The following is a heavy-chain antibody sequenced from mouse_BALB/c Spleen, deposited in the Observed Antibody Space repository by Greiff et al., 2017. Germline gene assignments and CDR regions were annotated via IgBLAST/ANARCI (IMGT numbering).Heavy chain of an antibody. CDR3: ARPYYGSSSFAY. CDR1: GYTFTDYN. J-gene: IGHJ3*01. D-gene: IGHD1-1*01. Sequence: EVQLQQSGPELVKPGASVKISCKASGYTFTDYNMHWVKQSHGKSLEWIGYIYPYNGGTGYNQKFKSKATLTVDNSSSTAYMELRSLTSEDSAVYYCARPYYGSSSFAYWGQGTLVTVSA. CDR2: IYPYNGGT. V-gene: IGHV1S29*02.